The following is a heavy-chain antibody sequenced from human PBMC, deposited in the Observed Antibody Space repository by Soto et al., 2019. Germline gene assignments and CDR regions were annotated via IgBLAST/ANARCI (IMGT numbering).Heavy chain of an antibody. CDR2: IYPGDSDT. CDR3: ARYSRPYYYYYGMDV. CDR1: GYSFTSYW. D-gene: IGHD6-13*01. Sequence: PGESLKISCKGSGYSFTSYWIGWVRQMPGKGLEWMGIIYPGDSDTRYSPSFQGQVTISADKSISTAYLQWSSLKASDTPMYYCARYSRPYYYYYGMDVWGQGTTVTVSS. V-gene: IGHV5-51*01. J-gene: IGHJ6*02.